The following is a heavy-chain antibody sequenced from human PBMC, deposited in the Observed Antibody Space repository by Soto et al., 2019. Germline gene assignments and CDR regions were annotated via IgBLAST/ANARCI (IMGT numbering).Heavy chain of an antibody. V-gene: IGHV3-30-3*01. J-gene: IGHJ6*02. CDR3: ARAGCDGGSCYTLVGLRYGMDV. CDR1: GFTFSSYA. CDR2: ISYDGSNK. Sequence: QVQLVESGGGVVQPGRSLRLSCAASGFTFSSYAMHWVRQAPGKGLEWVAVISYDGSNKYYADSVKGRFTISRDNSKNALYLQMSGLRAEGTAVYYCARAGCDGGSCYTLVGLRYGMDVWGQGTTVTVSS. D-gene: IGHD2-15*01.